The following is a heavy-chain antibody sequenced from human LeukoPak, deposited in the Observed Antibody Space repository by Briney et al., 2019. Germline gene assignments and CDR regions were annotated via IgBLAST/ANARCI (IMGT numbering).Heavy chain of an antibody. CDR2: ISAYNGNT. Sequence: ASVKVSCKASGYTFTSYGISWVRQAPGQGLEWMGWISAYNGNTNYAQKLQGRVTMTTDTSTSTAYMELRSLRSDDTAVYYCARGTYYYDSSGYFNWFDPWGQGTLATVSS. V-gene: IGHV1-18*01. CDR1: GYTFTSYG. J-gene: IGHJ5*02. D-gene: IGHD3-22*01. CDR3: ARGTYYYDSSGYFNWFDP.